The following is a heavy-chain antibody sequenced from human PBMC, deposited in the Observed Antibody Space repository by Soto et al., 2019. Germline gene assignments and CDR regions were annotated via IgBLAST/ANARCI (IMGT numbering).Heavy chain of an antibody. CDR3: ERGIVGAIIWFFSNWLDH. Sequence: SETLSLTCAVYGGSFIGYYWSWIRQPPGKGLEWIGEINHSGSTNYNPSLKSRVTISVDTSKNQFSLNLSSVTAADTAVYYCERGIVGAIIWFFSNWLDHWGQGPLVTVSS. CDR2: INHSGST. V-gene: IGHV4-34*01. D-gene: IGHD1-26*01. J-gene: IGHJ5*02. CDR1: GGSFIGYY.